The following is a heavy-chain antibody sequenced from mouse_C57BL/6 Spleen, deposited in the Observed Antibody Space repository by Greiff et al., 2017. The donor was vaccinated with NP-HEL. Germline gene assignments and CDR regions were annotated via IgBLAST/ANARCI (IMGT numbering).Heavy chain of an antibody. V-gene: IGHV1-55*01. D-gene: IGHD3-2*02. Sequence: VQLQQSGAELVKPGASVKMSCKASGYTFTSYWITWVKQRPGQGLEWIGDIYPGSGSTNYNEKFKSKATLTVDTSSSTAYMQLSSLTSEDSAVYYCAREGAQATMDYWGQGTSVTVSS. CDR2: IYPGSGST. CDR1: GYTFTSYW. J-gene: IGHJ4*01. CDR3: AREGAQATMDY.